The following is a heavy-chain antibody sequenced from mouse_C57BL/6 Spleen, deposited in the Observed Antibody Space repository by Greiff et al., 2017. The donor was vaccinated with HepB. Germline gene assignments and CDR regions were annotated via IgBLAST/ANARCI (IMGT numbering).Heavy chain of an antibody. CDR2: ISYDGSN. V-gene: IGHV3-6*01. CDR1: GYSITSGYY. D-gene: IGHD2-4*01. CDR3: AREEDYAYYFDY. Sequence: EVKVEESGPGLVKPSQSLSLTCSVTGYSITSGYYWNWIRQFPGNKLEWMGYISYDGSNNYNPSLKNRISITRDTSKNQFFLKLNSVTTEDTATYYCAREEDYAYYFDYWGQGTTLTVSS. J-gene: IGHJ2*01.